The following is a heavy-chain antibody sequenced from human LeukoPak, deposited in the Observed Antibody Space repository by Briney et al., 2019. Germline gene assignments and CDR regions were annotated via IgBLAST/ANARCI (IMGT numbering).Heavy chain of an antibody. Sequence: SETLSLTCAVYGGSFSGYYWSWLPQPPGKGLEWIGEINHSGSTNYDPSLKSRVTISVDTSKNQFSLKLSSVNAADTAVYYCAGGPHAYYMDVWGKGTTVTVSS. CDR3: AGGPHAYYMDV. CDR1: GGSFSGYY. V-gene: IGHV4-34*01. J-gene: IGHJ6*03. CDR2: INHSGST.